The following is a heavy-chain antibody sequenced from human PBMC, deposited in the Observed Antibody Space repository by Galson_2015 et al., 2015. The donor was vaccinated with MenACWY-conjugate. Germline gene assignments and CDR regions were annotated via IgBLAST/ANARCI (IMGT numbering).Heavy chain of an antibody. V-gene: IGHV3-23*01. Sequence: SLRLSCAASGFTFSSYAMSWVRQAPGKGLEWVSAISGSGGSTYYADSVKGRFTISRDNSKNTLYLQMNSLRAEDTAVYYCAKSPGVPWGFDIWGQGTMVTVSS. CDR3: AKSPGVPWGFDI. CDR2: ISGSGGST. CDR1: GFTFSSYA. D-gene: IGHD2-2*01. J-gene: IGHJ3*02.